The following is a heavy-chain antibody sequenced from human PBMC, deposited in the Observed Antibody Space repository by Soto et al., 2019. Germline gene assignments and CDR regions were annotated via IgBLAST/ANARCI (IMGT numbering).Heavy chain of an antibody. CDR2: IRGSGSGT. CDR3: AKDYGDSDWFDP. Sequence: EVQLLESVGGLVQPGGSLRLSCGASGFTFSSYAMSWVRQARGKGLEWVSAIRGSGSGTNYADSGKGRFTISRHNSMDTVYLQISSLGAEDTAVYYCAKDYGDSDWFDPWGQGTLVTVSS. D-gene: IGHD4-17*01. CDR1: GFTFSSYA. J-gene: IGHJ5*02. V-gene: IGHV3-23*01.